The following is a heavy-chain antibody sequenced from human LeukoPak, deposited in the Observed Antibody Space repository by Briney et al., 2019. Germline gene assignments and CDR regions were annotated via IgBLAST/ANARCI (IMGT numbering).Heavy chain of an antibody. CDR3: ASGVWALS. J-gene: IGHJ5*02. CDR1: GDFITSNRYS. CDR2: ICSSGST. Sequence: PSETPSLTCTVSGDFITSNRYSWGWIRQPPGKGLEWIGAICSSGSTYYNPSLQSRVTISVDTSKNQFSLRLSSVTAADTAVYYCASGVWALSWGQGALATVSS. V-gene: IGHV4-39*01. D-gene: IGHD2-21*02.